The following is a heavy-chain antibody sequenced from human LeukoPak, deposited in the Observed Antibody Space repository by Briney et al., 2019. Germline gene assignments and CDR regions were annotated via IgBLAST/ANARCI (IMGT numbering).Heavy chain of an antibody. Sequence: KPSETLSLTCTVSGGSISSGDYYWSWIRQPPGKGLEWIGYIYYSGSTYYNPSLKSRVTISVDTSKNQFSLKLGSVTAADTAVYYCARGPLPLWFGELSDWYFDLWGRGTLVTVSS. D-gene: IGHD3-10*01. V-gene: IGHV4-30-4*01. CDR1: GGSISSGDYY. J-gene: IGHJ2*01. CDR3: ARGPLPLWFGELSDWYFDL. CDR2: IYYSGST.